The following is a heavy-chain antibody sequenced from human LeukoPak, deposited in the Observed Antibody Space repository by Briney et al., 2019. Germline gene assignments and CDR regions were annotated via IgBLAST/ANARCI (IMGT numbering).Heavy chain of an antibody. CDR2: ISAYIGNT. Sequence: GASVKVSCKASGYTFTSYGISWVRQAPGQGLEWMGWISAYIGNTNYAQKLQGRVTMTTDTSTSTAYMDLRSLRSDDTAVYYCARVSGPYSSSDYYYMDVWGKGTTVTVSS. D-gene: IGHD6-6*01. J-gene: IGHJ6*03. CDR1: GYTFTSYG. V-gene: IGHV1-18*01. CDR3: ARVSGPYSSSDYYYMDV.